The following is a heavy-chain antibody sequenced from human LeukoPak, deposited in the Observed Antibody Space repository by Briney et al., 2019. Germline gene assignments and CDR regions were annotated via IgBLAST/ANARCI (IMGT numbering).Heavy chain of an antibody. V-gene: IGHV3-48*01. J-gene: IGHJ4*02. CDR1: GFTFSSYS. Sequence: GGSLRLSCAASGFTFSSYSMNWVRQAPGKGLEWVSYISSSSSTIYYADSVKGRFTISRDNSKNTLYLQMNSLRAEDTAVYYCARGGDSSSWYYYFDYWGQGTLVTVSS. CDR3: ARGGDSSSWYYYFDY. D-gene: IGHD6-13*01. CDR2: ISSSSSTI.